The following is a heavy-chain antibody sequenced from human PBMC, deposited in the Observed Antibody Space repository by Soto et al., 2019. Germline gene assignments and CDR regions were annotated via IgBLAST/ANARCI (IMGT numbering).Heavy chain of an antibody. CDR3: TRRAGR. Sequence: GSLRLSCAASGVTVSSSEVYWVRQAPGKGLEWVSYIHPSGQPIFYADSVKGRFTISRDNAKHSLYLQMSSLRAEDSAVYYFTRRAGRWGQGTLLTVSS. V-gene: IGHV3-48*03. J-gene: IGHJ3*01. CDR2: IHPSGQPI. D-gene: IGHD6-13*01. CDR1: GVTVSSSE.